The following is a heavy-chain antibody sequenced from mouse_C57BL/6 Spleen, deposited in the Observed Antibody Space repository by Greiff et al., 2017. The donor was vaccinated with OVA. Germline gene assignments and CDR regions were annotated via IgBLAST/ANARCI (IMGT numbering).Heavy chain of an antibody. V-gene: IGHV1-61*01. J-gene: IGHJ2*01. CDR3: ARFGDYGSPFDY. CDR1: GYTFTSYW. CDR2: IYPSDSET. D-gene: IGHD1-1*01. Sequence: QVQLQQSGAELVRPGSSVKLSCKASGYTFTSYWMDWVKQRPGQGLEWIGNIYPSDSETHYNQKFKDKATLTVDKSSSTAYMQLSSLTSEDSAVYYCARFGDYGSPFDYWGQGTTLTVSS.